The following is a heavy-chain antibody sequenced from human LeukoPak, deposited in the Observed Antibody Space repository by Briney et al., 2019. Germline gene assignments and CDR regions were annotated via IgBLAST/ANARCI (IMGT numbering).Heavy chain of an antibody. D-gene: IGHD4-23*01. CDR1: GGSLSSGGYS. J-gene: IGHJ4*02. Sequence: PSQTLSLTCAVSGGSLSSGGYSWRWIRQPPGKGLEWIGYIYHSGSTYYNPSLKSRVTISVDRSKNQFSLKLSSVTAADTAVYYCATPGDDYGGNSALIYWGQGTLVTVSS. CDR3: ATPGDDYGGNSALIY. CDR2: IYHSGST. V-gene: IGHV4-30-2*01.